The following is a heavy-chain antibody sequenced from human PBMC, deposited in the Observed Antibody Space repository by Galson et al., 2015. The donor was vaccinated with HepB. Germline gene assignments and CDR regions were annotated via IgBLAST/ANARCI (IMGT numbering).Heavy chain of an antibody. Sequence: SLRLSCAASGFAFGSHTMLWVRQAPGRGLECVSAISGHAEKIYYAESLKGRFTISRDNSKSTVYLQISGLRVDDTAVYYCVKDSHYDFWQGSLFELWGQGTPVTVAS. J-gene: IGHJ4*02. D-gene: IGHD3-3*01. V-gene: IGHV3-23*01. CDR1: GFAFGSHT. CDR2: ISGHAEKI. CDR3: VKDSHYDFWQGSLFEL.